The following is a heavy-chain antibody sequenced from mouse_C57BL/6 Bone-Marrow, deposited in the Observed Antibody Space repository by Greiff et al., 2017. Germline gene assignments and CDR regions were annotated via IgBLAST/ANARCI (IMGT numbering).Heavy chain of an antibody. D-gene: IGHD1-1*01. CDR2: INPNNGGT. J-gene: IGHJ1*03. Sequence: EVQLQQSGPELVKPGASVKISCKASGYTFTDYYMNWVKQSHGKSLEWIGDINPNNGGTSYNQKFKGKATLTVDKSSSTAYMELRSLTSEDSAVYYCARTLLYGSSYWWYFDVWGTGTTVTGSS. V-gene: IGHV1-26*01. CDR3: ARTLLYGSSYWWYFDV. CDR1: GYTFTDYY.